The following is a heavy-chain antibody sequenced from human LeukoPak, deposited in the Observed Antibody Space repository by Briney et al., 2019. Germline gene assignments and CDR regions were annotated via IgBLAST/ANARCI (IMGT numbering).Heavy chain of an antibody. CDR2: TYYRSKWYD. J-gene: IGHJ5*01. D-gene: IGHD6-19*01. CDR3: ARDLGTSGWYTFDF. V-gene: IGHV6-1*01. CDR1: GDSVSSKNGA. Sequence: KLSQTLSLTCAISGDSVSSKNGAWNWIRQSPSRGLEWLGRTYYRSKWYDEYADSVKGRVTISPDTSKNQFSLHVYSVTPEDTAVYYCARDLGTSGWYTFDFWGQGTLVTVSS.